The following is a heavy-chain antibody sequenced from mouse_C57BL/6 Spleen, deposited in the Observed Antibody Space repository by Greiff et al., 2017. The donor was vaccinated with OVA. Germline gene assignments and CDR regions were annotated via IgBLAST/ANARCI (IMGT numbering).Heavy chain of an antibody. CDR1: GFTFSDYY. D-gene: IGHD4-1*01. CDR3: ARQGAGTWFAY. J-gene: IGHJ3*01. V-gene: IGHV5-12*01. Sequence: EVQVVESGGGLVQPGGSLKLSCAASGFTFSDYYMYWVRQTPEKRLEWVAYISNGGGSTYYPDTVKGRFTISRDNAKNTLYLQMSRLKSEDTAMYYCARQGAGTWFAYWGQGTLVTVSA. CDR2: ISNGGGST.